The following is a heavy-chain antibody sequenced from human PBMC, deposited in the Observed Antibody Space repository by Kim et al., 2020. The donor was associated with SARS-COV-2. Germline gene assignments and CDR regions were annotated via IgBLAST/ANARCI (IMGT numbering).Heavy chain of an antibody. D-gene: IGHD4-17*01. CDR2: VGAYNGDT. CDR1: GYTFTSYG. CDR3: ARDRGYGADTFDY. V-gene: IGHV1-18*01. J-gene: IGHJ4*02. Sequence: ASVKVSCKASGYTFTSYGISWVRQAPGQGLEWLGWVGAYNGDTNYAQNLQGRVTLTTDTSTRTAFLELRSLRSDDTAVYFCARDRGYGADTFDYWGQGTL.